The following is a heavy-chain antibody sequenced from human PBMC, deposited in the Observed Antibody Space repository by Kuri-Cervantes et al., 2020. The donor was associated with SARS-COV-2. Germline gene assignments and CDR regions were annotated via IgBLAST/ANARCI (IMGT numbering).Heavy chain of an antibody. CDR2: IYYSGST. CDR1: GGPISSYY. CDR3: ARKIPYCSGGSCYSGWFDP. D-gene: IGHD2-15*01. J-gene: IGHJ5*02. Sequence: ESLKISCTVSGGPISSYYWSWIRQPPGKGLEWIGYIYYSGSTNYNPSLKSRVTISVDTSKNQFSLKLSSVTAADTAVYYCARKIPYCSGGSCYSGWFDPWGQGTLVTVSS. V-gene: IGHV4-59*01.